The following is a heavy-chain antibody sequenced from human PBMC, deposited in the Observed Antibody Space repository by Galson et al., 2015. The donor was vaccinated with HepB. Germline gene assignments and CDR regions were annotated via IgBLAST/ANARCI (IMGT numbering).Heavy chain of an antibody. CDR2: ISWDGGTT. V-gene: IGHV3-43*01. CDR1: GLTFDDYM. J-gene: IGHJ6*02. CDR3: AKGGTSGSMDV. D-gene: IGHD1-1*01. Sequence: SMRLSSAASGLTFDDYMMHWVRQAPGTGLEWVSLISWDGGTTYYADSVKGRFTISRDNSKNSLYLQMNSLRTEDTALYYCAKGGTSGSMDVWGQGTTVTVSS.